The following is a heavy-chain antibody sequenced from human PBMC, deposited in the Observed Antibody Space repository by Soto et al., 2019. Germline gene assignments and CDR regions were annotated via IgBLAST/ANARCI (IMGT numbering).Heavy chain of an antibody. CDR1: GFTFSSYT. CDR2: INGDGSTT. J-gene: IGHJ6*03. Sequence: GGSLRLSCAASGFTFSSYTMSWVRQAPGKGLEWVSGINGDGSTTRYADSVKGRFTISRDNAKNTLYLQMNSLRAEDTAVYYCARGVVPGGSMDVWGKGTTVTVSS. D-gene: IGHD2-2*01. CDR3: ARGVVPGGSMDV. V-gene: IGHV3-74*01.